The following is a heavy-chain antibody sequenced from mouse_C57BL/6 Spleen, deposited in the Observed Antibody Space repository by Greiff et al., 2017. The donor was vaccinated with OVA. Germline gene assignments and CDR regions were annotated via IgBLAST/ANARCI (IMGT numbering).Heavy chain of an antibody. D-gene: IGHD2-2*01. Sequence: EVQLVESGPGMVKPSQSLSLTCTVTGYSITSGYDWHWIRHFPGNKLEWMGYISYSGSTNYNPSLKSRISITHDTSKNHFFLKLNSVTTEDTATYYCARGTVTTDWYFDVWGTGTTVTVSS. CDR1: GYSITSGYD. J-gene: IGHJ1*03. CDR3: ARGTVTTDWYFDV. V-gene: IGHV3-1*01. CDR2: ISYSGST.